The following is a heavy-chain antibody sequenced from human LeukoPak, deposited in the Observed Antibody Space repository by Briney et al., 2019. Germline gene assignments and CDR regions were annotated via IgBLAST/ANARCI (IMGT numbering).Heavy chain of an antibody. V-gene: IGHV3-53*01. CDR1: GFTVSSNY. CDR2: TYSGGTT. D-gene: IGHD2-15*01. J-gene: IGHJ3*02. Sequence: PAGSLRLSCAASGFTVSSNYMSWVRQAPGKGLEWVSVTYSGGTTYYADSVKGRFTISRDISKNTVYLQMNSLRGEDTAVYYCARGGGGDPFDIWGQGTMVTVSS. CDR3: ARGGGGDPFDI.